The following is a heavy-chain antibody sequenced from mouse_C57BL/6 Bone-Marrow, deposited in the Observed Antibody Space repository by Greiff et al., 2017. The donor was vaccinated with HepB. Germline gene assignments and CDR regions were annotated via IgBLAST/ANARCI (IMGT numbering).Heavy chain of an antibody. CDR1: GFSFNTYA. CDR2: IRSKSNNYAT. V-gene: IGHV10-1*01. D-gene: IGHD2-4*01. CDR3: VSQNYDYGWFAY. J-gene: IGHJ3*01. Sequence: EVKLMESGGGLVQPKGSLKLSCAASGFSFNTYAMNWVRQALGKGLEWVARIRSKSNNYATYYADSVKDSFTISRDDSESMLYMQMNNLKTEDTAMYYCVSQNYDYGWFAYWGQGTLVTVSA.